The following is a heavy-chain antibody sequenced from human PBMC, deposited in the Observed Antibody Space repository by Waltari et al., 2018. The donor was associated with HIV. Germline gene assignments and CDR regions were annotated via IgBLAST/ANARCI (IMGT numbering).Heavy chain of an antibody. Sequence: QVQLVQSGAEVKKPGSSVRVSCRTSGGTLSSFSISWVRQAPGQGLEWMAGFIPMYGFTNYAQKFLDRLTITADGSYMELRSLTSEDTAVYYCARSPANTAAADYSDDYWGQGTLVTVSS. J-gene: IGHJ4*02. V-gene: IGHV1-69*01. CDR3: ARSPANTAAADYSDDY. CDR1: GGTLSSFS. D-gene: IGHD6-13*01. CDR2: FIPMYGFT.